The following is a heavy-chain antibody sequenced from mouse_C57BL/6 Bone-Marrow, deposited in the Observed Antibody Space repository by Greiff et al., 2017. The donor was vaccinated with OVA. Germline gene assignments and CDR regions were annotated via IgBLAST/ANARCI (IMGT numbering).Heavy chain of an antibody. J-gene: IGHJ3*01. CDR2: ISSGGSYT. V-gene: IGHV5-6*01. Sequence: EVQRVESGGDLVKPGGSLKLSCAASGFTFSSYGMSWVRQTPDKRLEWVATISSGGSYTYYPDSVKGRFTISRDNAKNTLYLQMSSLKSEDTAMYYCARHKGDYGHDGAWFAYWGQGTLVTVSA. CDR1: GFTFSSYG. D-gene: IGHD2-2*01. CDR3: ARHKGDYGHDGAWFAY.